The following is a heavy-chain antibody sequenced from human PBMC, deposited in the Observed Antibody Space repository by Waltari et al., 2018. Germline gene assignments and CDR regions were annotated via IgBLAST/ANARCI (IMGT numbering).Heavy chain of an antibody. CDR3: AREAVAVGEVRYDY. CDR1: GGSIRSGSYY. Sequence: QVQLQESGPGLVKPSQTLSLTCTVSGGSIRSGSYYVSWIRPPAGKGLEWIGRIYTSGSTNYNPSLKSRVTISVDTSKNQFSLKLSSVTAADTAVYYCAREAVAVGEVRYDYWGQGTLVTVSS. CDR2: IYTSGST. J-gene: IGHJ4*02. V-gene: IGHV4-61*02. D-gene: IGHD6-19*01.